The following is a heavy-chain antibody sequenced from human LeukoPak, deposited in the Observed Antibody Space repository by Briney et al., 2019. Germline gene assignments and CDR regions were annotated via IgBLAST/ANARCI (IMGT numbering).Heavy chain of an antibody. CDR1: GFTFRSSS. J-gene: IGHJ4*02. Sequence: PGGSLRLSCAASGFTFRSSSMNWVRQAPGKGLEWVSYISSSSSPIYYADSVKGRFTISRDSANKSLYLQMNSLRAEDTAVYYFARDATPTGTYGTYVDYWGQGTLVTVSS. CDR3: ARDATPTGTYGTYVDY. D-gene: IGHD1-26*01. CDR2: ISSSSSPI. V-gene: IGHV3-48*01.